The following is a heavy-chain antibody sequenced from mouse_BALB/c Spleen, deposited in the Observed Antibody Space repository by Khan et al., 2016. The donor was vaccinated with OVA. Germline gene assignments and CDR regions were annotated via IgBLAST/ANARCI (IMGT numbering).Heavy chain of an antibody. D-gene: IGHD1-1*01. CDR2: ISYSGGT. Sequence: VQLQQSGPGLVKPSQSLSLTCTVTGYSITSGYAWNWIRQFPGNKLEWMGYISYSGGTSYNPSLKSRISITRDTSKNQFFLQLNSVTTEDTATYYCARGNYYGYYFDYWGQGTPLTVSP. J-gene: IGHJ2*01. V-gene: IGHV3-2*02. CDR1: GYSITSGYA. CDR3: ARGNYYGYYFDY.